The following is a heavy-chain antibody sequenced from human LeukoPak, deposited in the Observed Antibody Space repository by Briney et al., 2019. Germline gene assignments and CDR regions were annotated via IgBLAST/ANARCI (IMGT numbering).Heavy chain of an antibody. V-gene: IGHV4-34*01. Sequence: PSETLSLTCVVYGGSFSGYYWSWIRQPPGKGLEWIGEINHSGSTNYNPSLKSRVTISVDTSKNQFSLKLSSVTAADTAVYYCAGVNHYYYYMDVWGKGTTVTISS. CDR1: GGSFSGYY. CDR2: INHSGST. CDR3: AGVNHYYYYMDV. J-gene: IGHJ6*03.